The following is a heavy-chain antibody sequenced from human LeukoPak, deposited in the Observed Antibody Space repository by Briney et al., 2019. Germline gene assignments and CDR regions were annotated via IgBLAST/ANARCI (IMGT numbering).Heavy chain of an antibody. V-gene: IGHV3-21*01. Sequence: GGSLRLSCAASGFTFSSYSMNWVRQAPGKGLEWVSSISSSSSYIYYADSVKGRFTISRDNAKNSLYLQMNSLRAEDTAVYYCARQLGESSLYTSDAFDIWGQGTMVTVSS. J-gene: IGHJ3*02. D-gene: IGHD3-16*02. CDR2: ISSSSSYI. CDR3: ARQLGESSLYTSDAFDI. CDR1: GFTFSSYS.